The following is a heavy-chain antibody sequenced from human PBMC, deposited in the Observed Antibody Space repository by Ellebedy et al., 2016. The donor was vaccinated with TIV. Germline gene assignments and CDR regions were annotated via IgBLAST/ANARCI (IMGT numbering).Heavy chain of an antibody. D-gene: IGHD3-16*01. Sequence: GESLKISCAASGFTFSSYSMNWVRQAPGKGLEWVSSISSSSSYIYYADSVKGRFTISRDNAKNSLYLQMNSLRAEDTAVYYCARDVGGSYFDYWGQGTLVTVSS. V-gene: IGHV3-21*01. J-gene: IGHJ4*02. CDR3: ARDVGGSYFDY. CDR2: ISSSSSYI. CDR1: GFTFSSYS.